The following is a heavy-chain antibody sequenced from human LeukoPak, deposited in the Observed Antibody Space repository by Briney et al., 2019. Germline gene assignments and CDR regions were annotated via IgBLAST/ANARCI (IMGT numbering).Heavy chain of an antibody. J-gene: IGHJ4*02. CDR2: INPDGSDK. Sequence: GGSLRLSCAASGFTFSNFWMTWVRQAPGKGLEWLGNINPDGSDKSSVDSVDSVRGRFTISRDNAKNSVYLHMNSLRAEDTAVYYCARDVGSGWFDYWGQGSLVTVSS. CDR1: GFTFSNFW. V-gene: IGHV3-7*01. D-gene: IGHD6-19*01. CDR3: ARDVGSGWFDY.